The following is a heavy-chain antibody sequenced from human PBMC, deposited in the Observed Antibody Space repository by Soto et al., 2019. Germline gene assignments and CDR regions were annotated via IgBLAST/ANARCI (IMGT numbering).Heavy chain of an antibody. D-gene: IGHD2-15*01. J-gene: IGHJ4*02. V-gene: IGHV4-30-2*01. CDR3: ARAVGYCSGGSCYSNAFDY. CDR2: IYHIGSA. CDR1: GGFVRSGGYS. Sequence: TMSLTCAVPGGFVRSGGYSWGWVLQPQGKGLEMIGYIYHIGSAYYNQSLKSRFTLSVDRSKNQFSLKLSSVTAADTAVYYCARAVGYCSGGSCYSNAFDYSGQGTLVTVSS.